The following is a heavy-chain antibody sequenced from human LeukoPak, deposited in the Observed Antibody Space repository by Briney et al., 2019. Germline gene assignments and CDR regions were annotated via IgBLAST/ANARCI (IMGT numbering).Heavy chain of an antibody. Sequence: GGSLRLSCAASGFTFSSYAMSWVRQAPGKGLEWVSAISGSGGSTYYADSVKGRFTISRDNSKNTLYLQMNSLRAEDTAVYYCANLRSGYKKIDYWGQGTLVTVSS. CDR2: ISGSGGST. CDR1: GFTFSSYA. CDR3: ANLRSGYKKIDY. D-gene: IGHD3-3*01. V-gene: IGHV3-23*01. J-gene: IGHJ4*02.